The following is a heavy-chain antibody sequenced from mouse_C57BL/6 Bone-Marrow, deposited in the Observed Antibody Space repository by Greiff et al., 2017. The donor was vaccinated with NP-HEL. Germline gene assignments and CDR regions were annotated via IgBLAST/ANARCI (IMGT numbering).Heavy chain of an antibody. D-gene: IGHD1-1*01. CDR1: GFNIKDDY. CDR3: LNYGSSYVGFAY. CDR2: IDPENGDT. J-gene: IGHJ3*01. V-gene: IGHV14-4*01. Sequence: EVQRVESGAELVRPGASVKLSCTASGFNIKDDYMHWVKQRPEQGLEWIGWIDPENGDTEYASKFQGKATITADTSSNTAYLQLSSLTSEDTAVYYCLNYGSSYVGFAYWGQGTLVTVSA.